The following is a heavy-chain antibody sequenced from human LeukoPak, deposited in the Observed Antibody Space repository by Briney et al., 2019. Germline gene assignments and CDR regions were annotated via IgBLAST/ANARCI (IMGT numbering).Heavy chain of an antibody. Sequence: PSETLSLTCTVSGGSISSSSYYWGWIRQPPGKGLEWIGSIYYSGSTYYNPSLKSRVTISVDTSKNQFSLKLSSVTAADTAVYYCARSDWDSSGYVFDYWGQGTLVTVSS. J-gene: IGHJ4*02. CDR3: ARSDWDSSGYVFDY. V-gene: IGHV4-39*07. CDR1: GGSISSSSYY. CDR2: IYYSGST. D-gene: IGHD3-22*01.